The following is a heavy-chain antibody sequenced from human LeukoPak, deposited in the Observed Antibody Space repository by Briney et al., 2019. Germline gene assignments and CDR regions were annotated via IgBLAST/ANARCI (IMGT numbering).Heavy chain of an antibody. CDR2: ISGSTSVI. Sequence: GGSLRLSCAASGFTFSTHTVAWVRQAPGKGLECLSYISGSTSVIYHADSVKGRFTISRDNAKNSLYLQMNSLKAEDTAVYYCARGLYYMDVWGKGTTVTVSS. CDR1: GFTFSTHT. V-gene: IGHV3-48*01. CDR3: ARGLYYMDV. J-gene: IGHJ6*03.